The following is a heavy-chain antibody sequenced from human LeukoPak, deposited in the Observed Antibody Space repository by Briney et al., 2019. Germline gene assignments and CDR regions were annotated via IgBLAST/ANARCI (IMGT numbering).Heavy chain of an antibody. CDR3: TTGDRGWQDY. V-gene: IGHV3-15*01. CDR1: GLSFSNAW. CDR2: IKRNTDTGTT. D-gene: IGHD6-19*01. Sequence: GGSLGLSCAVSGLSFSNAWMSWVRQAPGKGLEWVAHIKRNTDTGTTNYGASVEGRFTVSRDDSKNTLYLQMNSLKIEDTAVYYCTTGDRGWQDYWGQGTLVTVSS. J-gene: IGHJ4*02.